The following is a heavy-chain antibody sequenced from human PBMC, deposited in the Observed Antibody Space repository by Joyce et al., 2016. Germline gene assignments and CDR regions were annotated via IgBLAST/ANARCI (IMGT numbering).Heavy chain of an antibody. J-gene: IGHJ4*02. CDR1: SFTFSNYA. Sequence: VQLLESGGVLVQPGVSLRLFCAASSFTFSNYAMSWVRQAPGKGLEWVSSIDATGATAYYAYSVKGRFSISRDNSKNTLHLSMNRLRAEDTAVYYCAKPEALGAAAGRGGIDYWGQGVLVTVSS. CDR3: AKPEALGAAAGRGGIDY. V-gene: IGHV3-23*01. D-gene: IGHD6-13*01. CDR2: IDATGATA.